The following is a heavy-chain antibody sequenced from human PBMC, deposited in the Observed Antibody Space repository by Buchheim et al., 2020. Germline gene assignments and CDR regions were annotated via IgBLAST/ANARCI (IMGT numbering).Heavy chain of an antibody. V-gene: IGHV1-69*01. CDR3: ARRGASYYYDSSGYYYFDY. CDR2: IIPIFGPA. Sequence: QVQLVQSGAEVKKPGSSVKVSCKASGGTFSSYAISWVRQAPGQGLEWMGGIIPIFGPANYAQKFQGRVTLTAEESTSTDYMELSSLRSEDTAVYYCARRGASYYYDSSGYYYFDYWGQGTL. J-gene: IGHJ4*02. CDR1: GGTFSSYA. D-gene: IGHD3-22*01.